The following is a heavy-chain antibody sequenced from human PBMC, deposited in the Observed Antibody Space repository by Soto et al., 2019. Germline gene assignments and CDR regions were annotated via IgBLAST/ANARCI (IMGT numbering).Heavy chain of an antibody. J-gene: IGHJ5*02. CDR3: ARHETQYFDWLSPFLNWVDP. Sequence: SETLSLTCTVSDGFVCSSSYYWGWIRQPPGKGLEWIGSIYYSGSTYYNPSLKSRVTISVDTSKNQFSLKLSSVTAADTAVYYCARHETQYFDWLSPFLNWVDPWGQGTLVTVSS. V-gene: IGHV4-39*01. CDR1: DGFVCSSSYY. CDR2: IYYSGST. D-gene: IGHD3-9*01.